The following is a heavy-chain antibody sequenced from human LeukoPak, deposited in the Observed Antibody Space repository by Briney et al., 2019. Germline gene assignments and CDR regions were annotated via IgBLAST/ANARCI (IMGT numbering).Heavy chain of an antibody. CDR2: INHSGST. CDR3: ARLRLWLRMNDACDI. CDR1: GGSFSGYY. V-gene: IGHV4-34*01. J-gene: IGHJ3*02. D-gene: IGHD3-3*01. Sequence: SSETLSLTCAVYGGSFSGYYWSWIRQPPGKGLEWIGEINHSGSTNYNPSLKSRVTISVDTSKNQFSLKLSSVTAADTAVYYCARLRLWLRMNDACDIWGQGTMVTVSS.